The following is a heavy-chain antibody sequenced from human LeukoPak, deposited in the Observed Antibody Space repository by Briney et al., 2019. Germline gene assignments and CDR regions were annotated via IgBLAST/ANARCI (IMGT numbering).Heavy chain of an antibody. D-gene: IGHD3-3*01. CDR3: ARRGYYEFWSGYFQRLEGWFDP. J-gene: IGHJ5*02. CDR1: GLKFSSYW. CDR2: IKQDGSDK. V-gene: IGHV3-7*01. Sequence: PGGSLRLSCAASGLKFSSYWMSWVRQAPGKGLEWVANIKQDGSDKYYVDSVKGRFTISRDNVKNLLYLEMNSLRAEDTAVYYCARRGYYEFWSGYFQRLEGWFDPWGQGTLVTVSS.